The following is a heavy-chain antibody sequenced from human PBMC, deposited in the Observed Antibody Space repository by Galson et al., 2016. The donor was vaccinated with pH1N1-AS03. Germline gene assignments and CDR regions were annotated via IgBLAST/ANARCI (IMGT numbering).Heavy chain of an antibody. V-gene: IGHV1-69*04. CDR1: GGPFSASV. CDR3: AREGMDVATGDLPDAFDL. J-gene: IGHJ3*01. CDR2: ITPIVGSP. Sequence: SVKVSCKVSGGPFSASVMSWVRQAPGQGLEWMGTITPIVGSPEYAQKFQGRLTISADRSTSTAYMDLSSLTSDDTAIYFCAREGMDVATGDLPDAFDLWGQGRVLIVSS. D-gene: IGHD5-12*01.